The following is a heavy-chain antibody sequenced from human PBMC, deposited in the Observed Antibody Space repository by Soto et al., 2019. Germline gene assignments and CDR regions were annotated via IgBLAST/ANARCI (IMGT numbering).Heavy chain of an antibody. Sequence: AASVKVSCKASGGTFSSYAISWVRQAPGQGLEWMGGIIPIFGTANYAQKFQGRVAITADESTSTAYMELSSLRSEDTAVYYCARLLGDLINYYYYVMDFRGQGSSVIVSS. CDR2: IIPIFGTA. D-gene: IGHD3-16*01. V-gene: IGHV1-69*13. CDR3: ARLLGDLINYYYYVMDF. J-gene: IGHJ6*02. CDR1: GGTFSSYA.